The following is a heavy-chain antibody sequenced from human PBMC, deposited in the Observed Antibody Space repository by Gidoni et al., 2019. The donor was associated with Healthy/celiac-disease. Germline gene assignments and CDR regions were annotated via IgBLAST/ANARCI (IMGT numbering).Heavy chain of an antibody. D-gene: IGHD3-10*01. CDR3: ARDDGRFGVLVDY. Sequence: QVQLVESGGGVVQPGRSLRLSCAASGFTFSSYGMHWVRQAPGKGLEWVAVIWYDGSNKYYADSVKGRFTISRDNSKNTLYLQMNSLRAEDTAVYYCARDDGRFGVLVDYWGQGTLVTVSS. CDR2: IWYDGSNK. CDR1: GFTFSSYG. V-gene: IGHV3-33*01. J-gene: IGHJ4*02.